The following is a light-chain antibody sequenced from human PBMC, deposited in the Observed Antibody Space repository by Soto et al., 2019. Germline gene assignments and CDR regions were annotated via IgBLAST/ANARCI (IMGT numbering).Light chain of an antibody. CDR3: QQSYSGIT. J-gene: IGKJ5*01. V-gene: IGKV1-39*01. CDR2: AAS. CDR1: QSISSY. Sequence: EIELTQAPSSLSASVGDRVTITCRASQSISSYLNWYQQKPGKAPKLLIYAASSLQSGVPSRFSGSGSGTDFTLTISSLQPEDFATYYCQQSYSGITFGQGTRLEIK.